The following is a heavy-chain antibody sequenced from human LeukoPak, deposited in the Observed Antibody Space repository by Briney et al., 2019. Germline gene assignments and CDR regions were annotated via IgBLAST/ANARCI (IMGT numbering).Heavy chain of an antibody. Sequence: SVKVSCKASGGTFSSYAISWVRQAPGQGLEWMGGIIPIFGTANYAQKFQGRVTITADESTSTAYMELSSLRSEDTAVYYCARAIQGHPQSPHYDFWSGPYYYYYYGMDVWGQGTTVTVSS. CDR1: GGTFSSYA. D-gene: IGHD3-3*01. J-gene: IGHJ6*02. V-gene: IGHV1-69*13. CDR2: IIPIFGTA. CDR3: ARAIQGHPQSPHYDFWSGPYYYYYYGMDV.